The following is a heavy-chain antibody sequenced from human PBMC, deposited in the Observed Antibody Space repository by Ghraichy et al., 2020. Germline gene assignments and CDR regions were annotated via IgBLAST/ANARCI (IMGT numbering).Heavy chain of an antibody. J-gene: IGHJ3*02. CDR1: GGSISSGGYY. CDR3: AREGGGSGSYYRSWAFDI. Sequence: SETLSLTCTVSGGSISSGGYYWSWIRQHPGKGLEWIGYIYYSGSTYYNPSLKSRVTISVDTSKNQFSLKLSSVTAADTAVYYCAREGGGSGSYYRSWAFDIWGQGTMVTVSS. CDR2: IYYSGST. V-gene: IGHV4-31*03. D-gene: IGHD3-10*01.